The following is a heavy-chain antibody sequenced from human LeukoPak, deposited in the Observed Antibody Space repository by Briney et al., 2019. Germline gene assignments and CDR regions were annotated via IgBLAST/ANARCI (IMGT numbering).Heavy chain of an antibody. CDR3: PRDYQLFWPEHFPTWFDS. CDR1: GYTFTGYY. V-gene: IGHV1-2*02. Sequence: ASVKVSCKASGYTFTGYYMHWVRQAPGQGLEWMGWINPNSGGTNYSQKFQGRVTMTRDTSISTVYLELSRLRSDDTAVYYCPRDYQLFWPEHFPTWFDSWGQGTLVTVSS. D-gene: IGHD2-2*01. J-gene: IGHJ5*01. CDR2: INPNSGGT.